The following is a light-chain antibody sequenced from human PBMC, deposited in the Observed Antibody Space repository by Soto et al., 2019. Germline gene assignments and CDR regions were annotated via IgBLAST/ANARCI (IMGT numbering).Light chain of an antibody. CDR3: QQSSSTLQT. V-gene: IGKV1-39*01. J-gene: IGKJ4*01. CDR1: QSISSY. Sequence: DIHMTHSPSSLSASVGDRVTITCRASQSISSYLSWYQQKPGKAPKLLINVASTLQSGVPSRFSGSGSGKDFTLAISSLQPEDFATYYCQQSSSTLQTFVGGIKVEI. CDR2: VAS.